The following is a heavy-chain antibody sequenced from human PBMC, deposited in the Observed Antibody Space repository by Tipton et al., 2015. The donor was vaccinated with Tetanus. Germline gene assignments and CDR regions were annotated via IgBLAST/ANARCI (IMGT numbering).Heavy chain of an antibody. J-gene: IGHJ4*02. Sequence: QLVQSGGGLIHPGRSLRLTCGGSGFTVSGSYMHWVRQAPGKGLEWVAVIYTGGSTYYADSVRGRFTISRDNSRDTLFLQMTSLRVDDTAVYYCARAHYDIVWGSYRPSSAGYFFDYWGQGTLVIVSS. CDR3: ARAHYDIVWGSYRPSSAGYFFDY. D-gene: IGHD3-16*02. V-gene: IGHV3-53*01. CDR2: IYTGGST. CDR1: GFTVSGSY.